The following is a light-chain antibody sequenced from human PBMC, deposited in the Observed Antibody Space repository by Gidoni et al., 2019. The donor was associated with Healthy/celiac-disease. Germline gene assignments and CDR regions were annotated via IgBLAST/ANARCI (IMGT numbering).Light chain of an antibody. V-gene: IGKV2-28*01. CDR1: QSLLHSNGYNY. CDR2: LGS. CDR3: MQALQTPWT. J-gene: IGKJ1*01. Sequence: MTQSPPSLPVTPGEPASISCRSSQSLLHSNGYNYLDWYLQKPGQSPQLLIYLGSNRASGVPDRFSGSGSGTDFTLKISRVEAEDVGVYYCMQALQTPWTFGQGTKVEIK.